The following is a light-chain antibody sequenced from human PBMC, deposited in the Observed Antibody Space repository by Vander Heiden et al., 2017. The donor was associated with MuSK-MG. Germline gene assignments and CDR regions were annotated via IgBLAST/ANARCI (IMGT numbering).Light chain of an antibody. Sequence: DIQMTQSPSTLSASVGDRVNITCRASRSIGTWLAWYQQKPGKAPKLLIYDASSLDTGVSSRFSGSGSGTVFTLIINSLQPDHSASYYCQQDDSFYVPFGHGTKVDIK. V-gene: IGKV1-5*01. CDR1: RSIGTW. CDR3: QQDDSFYVP. CDR2: DAS. J-gene: IGKJ3*01.